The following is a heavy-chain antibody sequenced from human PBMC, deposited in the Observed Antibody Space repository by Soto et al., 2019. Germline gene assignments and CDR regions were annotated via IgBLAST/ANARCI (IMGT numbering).Heavy chain of an antibody. Sequence: QVQLVQSGAEVKKPGSSVKVSCKASGGTFSSYAISWVRQAPGQGLEWMGGIIPIFGTANYAQKFQGRVTITADESTSTAYMGLSSLRTEDTGVYYCAREGACSGGSCYMSYAYYGRDVWGQGTTVTVSS. CDR3: AREGACSGGSCYMSYAYYGRDV. D-gene: IGHD2-15*01. CDR2: IIPIFGTA. J-gene: IGHJ6*02. V-gene: IGHV1-69*01. CDR1: GGTFSSYA.